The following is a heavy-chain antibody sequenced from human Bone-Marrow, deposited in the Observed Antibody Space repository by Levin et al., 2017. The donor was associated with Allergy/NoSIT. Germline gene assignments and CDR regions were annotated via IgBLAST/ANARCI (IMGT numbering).Heavy chain of an antibody. CDR3: AREFQEFYFDH. V-gene: IGHV3-33*01. J-gene: IGHJ4*02. D-gene: IGHD2-21*01. CDR1: GFTFGSYG. CDR2: MWFDGSHE. Sequence: LSLTCAASGFTFGSYGMHWVRQAPGKGLEWVAYMWFDGSHENYGDSVKGRFTISRDNSKKTLYLQMNSLRAEDTAVYYCAREFQEFYFDHWGQGTLVTVSS.